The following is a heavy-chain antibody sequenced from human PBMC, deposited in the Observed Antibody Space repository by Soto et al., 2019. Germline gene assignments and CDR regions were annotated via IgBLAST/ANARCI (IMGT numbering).Heavy chain of an antibody. CDR2: ISGSRSST. Sequence: EVQLLESGGGLVQPGGSLRLSCTASGFTFSNYAMSWVRQTPGKGLEWVSAISGSRSSTYYADSVKGRFAISRDNSKNTLYLQMNSLSVEDTPVTSCAKDVRIAAFYHFDYWGQGTLVTVYS. V-gene: IGHV3-23*01. J-gene: IGHJ4*02. CDR3: AKDVRIAAFYHFDY. CDR1: GFTFSNYA. D-gene: IGHD6-6*01.